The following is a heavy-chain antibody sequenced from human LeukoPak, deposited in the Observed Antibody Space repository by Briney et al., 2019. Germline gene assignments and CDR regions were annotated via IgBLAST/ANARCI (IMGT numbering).Heavy chain of an antibody. V-gene: IGHV3-30*02. D-gene: IGHD3-22*01. CDR2: IRYDGSNK. Sequence: PGGSLRLSCAASGFTFSSYGMHWVRQAPGKGLEGVAFIRYDGSNKYYADSVKGRFTISRDNSKNTLYLQMNSLRAEDTAVYYCAKETKRGGYYDSSGYYPLDYWGQGTLVTVSS. CDR1: GFTFSSYG. CDR3: AKETKRGGYYDSSGYYPLDY. J-gene: IGHJ4*02.